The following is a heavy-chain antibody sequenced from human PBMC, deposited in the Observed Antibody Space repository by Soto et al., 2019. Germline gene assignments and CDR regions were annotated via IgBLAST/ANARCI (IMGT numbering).Heavy chain of an antibody. CDR3: ARTHEAYGSGAFDI. Sequence: ASVKVSCKASGYTFTSYGISWVRQAPGQGLEWMGGIIPFFGTANYAQKFQGRVTITADESTSTAYMELSSLRSEDTAVYYCARTHEAYGSGAFDIWGQGTMVTVSS. CDR1: GYTFTSYG. J-gene: IGHJ3*02. D-gene: IGHD4-17*01. V-gene: IGHV1-69*13. CDR2: IIPFFGTA.